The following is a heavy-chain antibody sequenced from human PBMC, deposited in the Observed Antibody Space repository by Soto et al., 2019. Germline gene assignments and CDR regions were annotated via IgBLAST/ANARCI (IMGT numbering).Heavy chain of an antibody. J-gene: IGHJ6*02. CDR2: ISGSGGSS. V-gene: IGHV3-23*01. Sequence: WSLRLSCAAAGFAFSTYAMTWVRQAPGKGLEWVSVISGSGGSSYYAASVKGRFTISRDNSKNTLFLQMNGLRAEDTAVYYCAKVTKRAAAGRYEYYKYGMDVWGQGTTVTVSS. D-gene: IGHD6-13*01. CDR1: GFAFSTYA. CDR3: AKVTKRAAAGRYEYYKYGMDV.